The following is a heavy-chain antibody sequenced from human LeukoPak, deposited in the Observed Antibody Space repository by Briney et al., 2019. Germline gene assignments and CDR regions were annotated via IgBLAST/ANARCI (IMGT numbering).Heavy chain of an antibody. CDR2: INSDGSST. CDR1: GFTFSSYW. D-gene: IGHD1-26*01. Sequence: PGRSLRLSCAASGFTFSSYWMHWVRQAPGKGLVWVSRINSDGSSTSYADSVKGRFTISRDNSKNTLYLQMNSLRAEDTALYFCAQWSRYFDYWGQGTLVTVSS. V-gene: IGHV3-74*01. J-gene: IGHJ4*02. CDR3: AQWSRYFDY.